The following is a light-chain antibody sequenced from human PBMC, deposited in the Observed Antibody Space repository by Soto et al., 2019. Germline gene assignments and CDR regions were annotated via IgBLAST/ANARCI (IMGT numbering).Light chain of an antibody. J-gene: IGKJ1*01. V-gene: IGKV1-39*01. CDR2: AAS. Sequence: DIQMTQSPSSLSASVGDRVTITFRASQSISSYLNWYQQKPGKAPKLLIYAASSLQSGVPSRFSGSGSEKDLTLTISTLQPEDFAAYYCPQSYSTQQTVGQGTKVDIK. CDR1: QSISSY. CDR3: PQSYSTQQT.